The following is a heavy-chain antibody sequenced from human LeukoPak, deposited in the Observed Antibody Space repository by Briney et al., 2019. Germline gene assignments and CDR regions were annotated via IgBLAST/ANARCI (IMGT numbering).Heavy chain of an antibody. Sequence: SGGSLRLSCVASGFTFSSYWMHWVRQAPGKGLVWASRIKSDGSTNYADSVKGRFTISRDNAKNTVSLQMNSLRAEDTGVYFCARAPSEIGGYYPEYFRHWGQGTLVTVSS. D-gene: IGHD3-22*01. CDR1: GFTFSSYW. V-gene: IGHV3-74*01. J-gene: IGHJ1*01. CDR3: ARAPSEIGGYYPEYFRH. CDR2: IKSDGST.